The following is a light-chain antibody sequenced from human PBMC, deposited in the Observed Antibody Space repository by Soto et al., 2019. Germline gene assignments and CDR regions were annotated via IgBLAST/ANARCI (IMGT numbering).Light chain of an antibody. J-gene: IGKJ2*01. CDR1: QSITSW. CDR3: QQYNNYSGT. Sequence: DIQMTQSPATLSASVGDRVTITCRASQSITSWLAWYQQKPGKAPKLLIYKASSLESGVPSRFSGSGSGTEFTLTISSLHPAYFANYYCQQYNNYSGTFGQGTKLEIK. V-gene: IGKV1-5*03. CDR2: KAS.